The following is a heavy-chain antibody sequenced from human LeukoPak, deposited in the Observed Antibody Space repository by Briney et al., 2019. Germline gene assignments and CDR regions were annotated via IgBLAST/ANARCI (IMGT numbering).Heavy chain of an antibody. CDR3: ARSDCSSTSCSSYYCYYMDV. CDR1: GFTVSSNY. J-gene: IGHJ6*03. D-gene: IGHD2-2*01. V-gene: IGHV3-53*01. Sequence: GGSLRLSCAASGFTVSSNYMSWVRQAPGKGLGWVSVIYSGGSTYYADSVKGRFTISRDNSKNTLYLQMNSLRAEDTAVYYCARSDCSSTSCSSYYCYYMDVWGKGTTVTVSS. CDR2: IYSGGST.